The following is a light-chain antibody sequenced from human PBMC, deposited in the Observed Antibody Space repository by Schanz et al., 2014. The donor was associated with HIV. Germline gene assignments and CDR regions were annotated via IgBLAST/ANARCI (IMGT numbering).Light chain of an antibody. V-gene: IGKV3-15*01. CDR3: QQRDNWPLFS. J-gene: IGKJ2*01. CDR2: GAS. Sequence: EIVMTQSPGTLSVSPGERATLSCRASQTVSNNLAWYQQKPGQAPRLLIYGASTRVTGIPARFSGSGSGTEFTLSISNLQPEDSAVYFCQQRDNWPLFSFGQGTKLQIK. CDR1: QTVSNN.